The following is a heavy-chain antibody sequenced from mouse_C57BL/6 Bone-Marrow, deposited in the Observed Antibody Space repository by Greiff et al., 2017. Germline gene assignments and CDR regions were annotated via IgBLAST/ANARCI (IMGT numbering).Heavy chain of an antibody. CDR1: GYTFTDYN. D-gene: IGHD2-4*01. Sequence: VQLQQSGPELVKPGASVKIPCKASGYTFTDYNMDWVKQSHGKSLEWIGDINPNNGGTIYNQKFKGKATLTVDKSSSTAYMELRSLTSEDTAVYYCARGTIYYDYDVRFAYWGQGTLVTVSA. V-gene: IGHV1-18*01. CDR2: INPNNGGT. CDR3: ARGTIYYDYDVRFAY. J-gene: IGHJ3*01.